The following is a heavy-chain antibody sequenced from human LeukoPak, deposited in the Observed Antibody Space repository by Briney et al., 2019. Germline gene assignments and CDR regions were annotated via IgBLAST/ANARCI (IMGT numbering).Heavy chain of an antibody. J-gene: IGHJ4*02. Sequence: SETLSLTCTVSGDSISRSTYYWAWIRQPPGKGLEWIGSVYYGRSPYFNPSLESRATISVDTSKNHFSLRMSSVTAADAAVYYCARSSGTGTFSYWGQGTLVTVSS. V-gene: IGHV4-39*02. D-gene: IGHD6-25*01. CDR3: ARSSGTGTFSY. CDR2: VYYGRSP. CDR1: GDSISRSTYY.